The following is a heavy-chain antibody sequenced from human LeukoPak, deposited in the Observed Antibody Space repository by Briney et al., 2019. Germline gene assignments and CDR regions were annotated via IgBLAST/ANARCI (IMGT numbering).Heavy chain of an antibody. CDR2: MCSSAYDR. CDR3: AKVTVTDLYHYAVDV. CDR1: GFXFSSYA. J-gene: IGHJ6*02. D-gene: IGHD4-17*01. V-gene: IGHV3-23*05. Sequence: GGSLRLSCAAAGFXFSSYAINWVRQAPGKGLEWISLMCSSAYDRNYADSVKGRFTISRDNSKDTVYLHMDSLRAEDTAVYYCAKVTVTDLYHYAVDVWGQGTTVIVSS.